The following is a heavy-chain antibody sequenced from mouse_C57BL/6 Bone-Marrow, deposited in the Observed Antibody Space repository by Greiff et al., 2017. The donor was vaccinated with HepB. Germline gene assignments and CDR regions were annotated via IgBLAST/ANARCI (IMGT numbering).Heavy chain of an antibody. CDR3: ARRDYYGSSYVWYFDV. J-gene: IGHJ1*03. V-gene: IGHV5-17*01. CDR2: ISSGSSTI. CDR1: GFTFSDYG. D-gene: IGHD1-1*01. Sequence: EVHLVESGGGLVKPGGSLKLSCAASGFTFSDYGMHWVRQAPEKGLEWVAYISSGSSTIYYADTVKGRFTISRDNAKNTLFLQMTSLRSEDTAMYYCARRDYYGSSYVWYFDVWGTGTTVTVSS.